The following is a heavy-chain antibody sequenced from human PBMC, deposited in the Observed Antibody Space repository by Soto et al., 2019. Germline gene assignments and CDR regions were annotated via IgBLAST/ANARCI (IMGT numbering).Heavy chain of an antibody. CDR1: GLTFGSRA. CDR2: ITDTGGDA. CDR3: ARGSTDSYPGSRIFDF. D-gene: IGHD3-10*01. V-gene: IGHV3-23*01. J-gene: IGHJ4*02. Sequence: GGCLRLSCVASGLTFGSRAMTWVRQAPGEGLQWVSTITDTGGDAKYADSVRGRFVISRDNSKKTLYLQMTSLTAEDSAMYYCARGSTDSYPGSRIFDFWGRGTLVTVSS.